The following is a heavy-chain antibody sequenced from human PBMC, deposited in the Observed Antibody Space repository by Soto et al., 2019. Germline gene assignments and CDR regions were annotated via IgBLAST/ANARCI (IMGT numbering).Heavy chain of an antibody. J-gene: IGHJ3*02. V-gene: IGHV3-66*01. Sequence: PGGSLRLSCAASGFTVSSNYMSWVRQAPGKGLEWVSVIYSGGSTYYADSVKGRFTISRDNSKNTLYLQMNSLRAEDTAVYYCARDDYDILTGYGGAFDIWGQGTMVTVSS. CDR3: ARDDYDILTGYGGAFDI. CDR1: GFTVSSNY. CDR2: IYSGGST. D-gene: IGHD3-9*01.